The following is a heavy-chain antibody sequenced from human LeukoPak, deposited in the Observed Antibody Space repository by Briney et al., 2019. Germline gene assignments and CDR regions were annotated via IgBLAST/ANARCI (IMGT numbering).Heavy chain of an antibody. J-gene: IGHJ6*03. V-gene: IGHV4-39*07. D-gene: IGHD5-18*01. CDR1: GGSISSSSYY. CDR2: IYYSGST. CDR3: ARRGYGYSYGYYYYYMDV. Sequence: SETLSLTCTVSGGSISSSSYYWGWIRQPPGKGLEWIGSIYYSGSTYYNPSLKSRVTISVDTSKNQFSLKLSSVTAADTAVYYCARRGYGYSYGYYYYYMDVWGKGTTVTISS.